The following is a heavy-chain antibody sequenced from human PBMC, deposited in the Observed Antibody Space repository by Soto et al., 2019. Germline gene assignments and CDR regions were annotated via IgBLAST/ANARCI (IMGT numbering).Heavy chain of an antibody. CDR3: VRDPGVV. CDR1: GFAFKTYT. D-gene: IGHD2-15*01. J-gene: IGHJ4*02. CDR2: ISYDGLNK. Sequence: QVQLVESGGGVVQPGKSLRLSCSASGFAFKTYTMHWVRQIPGKGLEWVAVISYDGLNKYYADSVKGRFSISRDNSNNSLYLQTNSLRPEDTALYYCVRDPGVVWGQGTLLTVSS. V-gene: IGHV3-30-3*01.